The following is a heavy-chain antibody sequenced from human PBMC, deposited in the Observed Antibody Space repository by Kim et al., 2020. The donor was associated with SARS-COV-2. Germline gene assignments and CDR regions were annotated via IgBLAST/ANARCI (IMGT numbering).Heavy chain of an antibody. CDR2: LNRDGSVT. V-gene: IGHV3-74*01. CDR1: GFSFSSYY. CDR3: GRGDSVCYGVDS. D-gene: IGHD6-19*01. Sequence: GGSLRLSCAASGFSFSSYYMHWVRQAPGKGLVWVSRLNRDGSVTNYADSVKGRFTISRDNARNTLYLQMTRLRADDTAIYYCGRGDSVCYGVDSWGQGTLVTVS. J-gene: IGHJ4*02.